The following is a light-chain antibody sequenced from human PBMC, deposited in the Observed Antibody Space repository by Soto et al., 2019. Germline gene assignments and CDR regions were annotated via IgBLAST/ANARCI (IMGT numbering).Light chain of an antibody. CDR2: KAS. CDR3: LQYDSPWSFGHQYYSLWT. CDR1: QTISDW. V-gene: IGKV1-5*03. J-gene: IGKJ1*01. Sequence: DIQMTQSPSTLSASVGDRVTITCRASQTISDWLAWYQQKPGKAPNLLIYKASTLESGVPSRFSDSGAGTEFTLTITNLQPDDFATYYLLQYDSPWSFGHQYYSLWTFGQGSKV.